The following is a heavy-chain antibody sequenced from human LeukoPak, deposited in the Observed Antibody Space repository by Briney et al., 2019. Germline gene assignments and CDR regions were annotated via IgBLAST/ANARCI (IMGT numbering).Heavy chain of an antibody. J-gene: IGHJ4*02. CDR2: INHSGST. CDR3: AGRRDDSSGYYYYFDY. D-gene: IGHD3-22*01. CDR1: GGSFSGYY. V-gene: IGHV4-34*01. Sequence: SETLSLTCTVYGGSFSGYYWSWFRQPPGKGLEWIGEINHSGSTNYNPSLKSRVTISVDTSKNQFSLKLSSVTAADTAVYYCAGRRDDSSGYYYYFDYWGQGTLVTVPS.